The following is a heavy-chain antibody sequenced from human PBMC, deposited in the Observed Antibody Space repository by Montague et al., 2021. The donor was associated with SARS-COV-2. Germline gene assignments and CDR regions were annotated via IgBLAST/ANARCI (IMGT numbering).Heavy chain of an antibody. CDR2: IYHSGST. D-gene: IGHD3-10*01. Sequence: SETLSLTCAVYGVSFTGYYWNWIRQPPGKGLEWIGEIYHSGSTNHNPSLKSRVTMSVDTSKNQFSLKLSSVTAADTAVYYCARGARQGYGFRLGSFDSWGQGTLVTVSS. CDR1: GVSFTGYY. J-gene: IGHJ4*02. CDR3: ARGARQGYGFRLGSFDS. V-gene: IGHV4-34*01.